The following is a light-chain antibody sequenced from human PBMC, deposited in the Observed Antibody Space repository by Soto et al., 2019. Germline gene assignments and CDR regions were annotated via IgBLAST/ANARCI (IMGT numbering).Light chain of an antibody. CDR1: SSDIGAYNY. V-gene: IGLV2-8*01. CDR2: QVN. J-gene: IGLJ1*01. Sequence: QSVLTQPPSASGSPGQSVTISCTGTSSDIGAYNYVSWYLQHPGKAPQLIIYQVNKRPSGVPDRFSGSKSGNTASLTVSGLQPEDEADLYCTSYAGNNNFVFGTGTKVTVL. CDR3: TSYAGNNNFV.